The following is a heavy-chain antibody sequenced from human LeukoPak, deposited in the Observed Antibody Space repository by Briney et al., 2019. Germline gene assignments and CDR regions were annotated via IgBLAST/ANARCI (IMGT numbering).Heavy chain of an antibody. CDR1: GFTFSNFW. CDR2: IKQDGSVQ. D-gene: IGHD3-22*01. V-gene: IGHV3-7*01. J-gene: IGHJ4*02. Sequence: QPGGSLRLSCAASGFTFSNFWMAWVRQAPGKGLERVANIKQDGSVQFYGDSVKGRFTISRDNAKNSLYLQMNSLRAEDTAVYYCATTYDSSGCDWGQGTLVTVSS. CDR3: ATTYDSSGCD.